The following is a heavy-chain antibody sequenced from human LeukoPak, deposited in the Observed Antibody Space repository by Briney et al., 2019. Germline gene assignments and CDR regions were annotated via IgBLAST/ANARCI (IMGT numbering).Heavy chain of an antibody. CDR1: GYTFTSYG. CDR3: AGDRRLIAVADNFDY. J-gene: IGHJ4*02. CDR2: ISAYNGNT. Sequence: ASVKVSCKASGYTFTSYGISWVRQAPGQGLEWMGWISAYNGNTNYAQKLQGRVTMTTDTSTSTAYMELRSLRSDDTAVYYCAGDRRLIAVADNFDYWGQGTLVTVSS. D-gene: IGHD6-19*01. V-gene: IGHV1-18*01.